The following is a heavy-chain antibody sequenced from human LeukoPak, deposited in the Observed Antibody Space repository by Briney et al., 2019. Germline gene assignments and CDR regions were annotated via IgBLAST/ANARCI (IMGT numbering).Heavy chain of an antibody. J-gene: IGHJ3*02. Sequence: SETLSLTRTVSGGSISSYYWSWIRQPPGKGLEWIGYIYYSGSTNYNPSLKSRVTISVDTSKNQFSLKLSSVTAADTAVYYCARETGAFDIWGQGTMVTVSS. CDR1: GGSISSYY. V-gene: IGHV4-59*01. CDR2: IYYSGST. CDR3: ARETGAFDI.